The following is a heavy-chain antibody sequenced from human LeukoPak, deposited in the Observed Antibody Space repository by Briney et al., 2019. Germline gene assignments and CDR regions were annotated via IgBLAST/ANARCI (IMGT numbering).Heavy chain of an antibody. CDR3: AGGYYDNRGYYFDF. CDR1: GCTFTNSD. D-gene: IGHD3-22*01. J-gene: IGHJ4*02. Sequence: ASVKVSCKASGCTFTNSDINWVRQATGQGLEWMGWMNPNSGNTGYAQKFQGRVTMTKNTSISTAYMELSSLRSEDTAVYYCAGGYYDNRGYYFDFWGQGTLVTVSS. V-gene: IGHV1-8*01. CDR2: MNPNSGNT.